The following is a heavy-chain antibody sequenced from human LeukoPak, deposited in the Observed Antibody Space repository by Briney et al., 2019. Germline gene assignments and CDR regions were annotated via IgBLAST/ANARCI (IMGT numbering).Heavy chain of an antibody. Sequence: SETLSLTCTVSGGSISSYYWSWIRQPPGKGLEWIGEINHSGSTNYNPSLMSRVTISVDTSKNQFSLKLSSVTAADTAVYYCARGGYNWNYSYFDYWGQGTLVTVSS. CDR2: INHSGST. V-gene: IGHV4-34*01. CDR3: ARGGYNWNYSYFDY. CDR1: GGSISSYY. D-gene: IGHD1-7*01. J-gene: IGHJ4*02.